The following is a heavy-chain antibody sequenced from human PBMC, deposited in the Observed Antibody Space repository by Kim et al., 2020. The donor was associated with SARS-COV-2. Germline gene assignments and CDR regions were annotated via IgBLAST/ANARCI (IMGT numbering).Heavy chain of an antibody. CDR3: AKDYCSSANCYGSYYYFYAVVA. J-gene: IGHJ6*02. CDR1: RFTFSNYG. CDR2: ISYDGSKT. D-gene: IGHD2-2*01. Sequence: GGSLRLSCAASRFTFSNYGMHWVRQAPGKGLEWVALISYDGSKTYYADSVKGRFTISRDNSKQTVYLQMNSLRDEDTAVYYCAKDYCSSANCYGSYYYFYAVVAWRQGTTVTLSS. V-gene: IGHV3-30*18.